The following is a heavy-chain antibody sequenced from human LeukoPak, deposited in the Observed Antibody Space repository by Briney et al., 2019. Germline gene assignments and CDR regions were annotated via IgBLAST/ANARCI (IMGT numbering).Heavy chain of an antibody. D-gene: IGHD5-18*01. V-gene: IGHV1-69*13. J-gene: IGHJ4*02. CDR2: IIPIFGTA. CDR3: ARGGGGYSYGEDFDY. Sequence: ASVKVSCKASGYTFTSYGISWVRQAPGQGLEWMGGIIPIFGTANYAQKFQGRVTITADESTSTAYMELSSLRSEDTAVYYCARGGGGYSYGEDFDYWGQGTLVTVSS. CDR1: GYTFTSYG.